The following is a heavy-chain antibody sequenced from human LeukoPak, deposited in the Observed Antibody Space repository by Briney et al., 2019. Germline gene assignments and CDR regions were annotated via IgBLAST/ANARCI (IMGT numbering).Heavy chain of an antibody. J-gene: IGHJ3*02. V-gene: IGHV3-74*01. CDR3: ARLHSAIYYGDAFDI. CDR1: GFTFSRYW. D-gene: IGHD1-26*01. Sequence: GGFLRLSCAASGFTFSRYWMYWVRQAPGKGLVWVSRINRDGSSTSYADSVKGRFTVSRDNVKNSLFLRMNSLRAEDTAAYYCARLHSAIYYGDAFDIWGQGTMVTVSS. CDR2: INRDGSST.